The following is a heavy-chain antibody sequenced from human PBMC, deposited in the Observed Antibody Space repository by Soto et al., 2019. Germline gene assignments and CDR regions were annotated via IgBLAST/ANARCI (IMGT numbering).Heavy chain of an antibody. CDR3: ARGSLSRGFDY. V-gene: IGHV3-33*01. J-gene: IGHJ4*02. CDR2: IWYDGSNK. D-gene: IGHD3-10*01. Sequence: GGSLRLSCAASGFTFSSYGMHWVRQAPGKGLEWVAVIWYDGSNKYYADSVKGRFTISRDNSKNTLYLQMNSLRAEDTAVYYCARGSLSRGFDYWGQGTLVTVSS. CDR1: GFTFSSYG.